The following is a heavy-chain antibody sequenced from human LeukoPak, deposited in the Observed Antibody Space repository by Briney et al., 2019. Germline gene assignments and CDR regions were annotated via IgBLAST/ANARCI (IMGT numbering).Heavy chain of an antibody. D-gene: IGHD1-26*01. J-gene: IGHJ4*02. CDR1: GGTFSSYA. CDR2: IIPIFGTA. Sequence: GASVKVSCKASGGTFSSYAISWVRQAPGQGLEWMGGIIPIFGTANYAQKFQGRVTITADESTSTAYKELSSLRSEDTAVYYCARDRAPYSGSYYPLWGQGTLVTVSS. V-gene: IGHV1-69*13. CDR3: ARDRAPYSGSYYPL.